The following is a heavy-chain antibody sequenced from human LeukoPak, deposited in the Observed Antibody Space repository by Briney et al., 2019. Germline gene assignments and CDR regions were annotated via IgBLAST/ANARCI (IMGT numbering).Heavy chain of an antibody. CDR3: ARAPYSSSWYFDY. J-gene: IGHJ4*02. V-gene: IGHV3-66*01. Sequence: PGGSLRLSCAASGFTVSSSYMTWVRQAPGKGLEWVSVIYSGGSTHYAGSVKGRFTISRDNSKNTVYLQMNSLRAEDTAVYYCARAPYSSSWYFDYWGQGTLVTVSS. D-gene: IGHD6-13*01. CDR2: IYSGGST. CDR1: GFTVSSSY.